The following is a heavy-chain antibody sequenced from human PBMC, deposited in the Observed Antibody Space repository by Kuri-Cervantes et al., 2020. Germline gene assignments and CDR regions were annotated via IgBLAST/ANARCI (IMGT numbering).Heavy chain of an antibody. CDR3: TTVKDTGYSSSWFSFYYYYGMDV. CDR2: IKSKTDGGTT. CDR1: GLTFSNAW. Sequence: GGSLRLSCAVSGLTFSNAWMNWVRQAPGKGLEWVGRIKSKTDGGTTDYAAPVKGRFTISRDDSKNTLYLQMNSLKTEDTAVYYCTTVKDTGYSSSWFSFYYYYGMDVWGQGTTVTVSS. D-gene: IGHD6-13*01. J-gene: IGHJ6*02. V-gene: IGHV3-15*01.